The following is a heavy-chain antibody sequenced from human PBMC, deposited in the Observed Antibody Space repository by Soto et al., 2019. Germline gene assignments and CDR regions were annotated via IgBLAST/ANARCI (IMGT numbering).Heavy chain of an antibody. V-gene: IGHV3-30*04. CDR1: GFTFSGSA. CDR2: TSFDGFNQ. D-gene: IGHD2-15*01. CDR3: ARAPGRAGIVPFDY. Sequence: LRLSCAASGFTFSGSAMHWVRQAAGKGLEWVALTSFDGFNQYYGKSVEGRFTISRDNSKNTLYLDMDSLRPEDSAIYFCARAPGRAGIVPFDYRGQGTLVTVSS. J-gene: IGHJ4*02.